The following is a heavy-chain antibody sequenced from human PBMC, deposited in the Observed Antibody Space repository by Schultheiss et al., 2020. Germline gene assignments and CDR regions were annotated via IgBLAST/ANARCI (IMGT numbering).Heavy chain of an antibody. Sequence: GGSLRLSCAASGFTFSSYWMTWVRQAPGKGLEWVANIKQDGSEKYYVDSVKGRFTISRDNAKNSLYLQMNSLRAEDTAVYYCARRITIFGVDSTEGGRVEGPYYYDGMDVWGKGTTVTVSS. CDR2: IKQDGSEK. CDR1: GFTFSSYW. J-gene: IGHJ6*04. V-gene: IGHV3-7*01. D-gene: IGHD3-3*01. CDR3: ARRITIFGVDSTEGGRVEGPYYYDGMDV.